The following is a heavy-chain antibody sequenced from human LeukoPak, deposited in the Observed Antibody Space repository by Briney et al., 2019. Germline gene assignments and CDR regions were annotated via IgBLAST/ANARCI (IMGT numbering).Heavy chain of an antibody. J-gene: IGHJ1*01. CDR1: GFTFKLYW. CDR3: AKDLAAAGKGYFQH. CDR2: INDDGSDT. D-gene: IGHD6-13*01. V-gene: IGHV3-74*01. Sequence: GGSLRLSCAASGFTFKLYWMHWVRQVPGKRPVWVSRINDDGSDTVYADSVRGRFTISRDNAKNTLYLQMNSLRAEDTAVYYCAKDLAAAGKGYFQHWGQGTLVIVSS.